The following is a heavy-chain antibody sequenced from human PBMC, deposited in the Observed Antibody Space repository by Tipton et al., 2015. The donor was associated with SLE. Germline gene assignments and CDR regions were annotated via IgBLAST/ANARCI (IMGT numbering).Heavy chain of an antibody. CDR1: GFTFSSYE. CDR2: ISSSGSTI. Sequence: SLRLSCAASGFTFSSYEMNWVRQAPGKGLEWVSYISSSGSTIYYADSVKGRFTISRDNAKNSLYLQMNSLRAEDTAVYYCARESISWPGFDYWGQGTLVTVSS. D-gene: IGHD6-13*01. V-gene: IGHV3-48*03. J-gene: IGHJ4*02. CDR3: ARESISWPGFDY.